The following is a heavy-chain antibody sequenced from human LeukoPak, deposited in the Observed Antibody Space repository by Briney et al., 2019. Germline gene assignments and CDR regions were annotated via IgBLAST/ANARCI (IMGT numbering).Heavy chain of an antibody. J-gene: IGHJ6*03. Sequence: GGSLRLSCAASGSTFSNYSMNWVRQAPGKGLEWVSYISSSSSTIYYADSVKGRFTISRDNAKNSLYLQMNSLRAEDTAVYYCARATTVTAGYYYYMDVWGKGTTVTVSS. CDR3: ARATTVTAGYYYYMDV. CDR1: GSTFSNYS. D-gene: IGHD4-11*01. CDR2: ISSSSSTI. V-gene: IGHV3-48*01.